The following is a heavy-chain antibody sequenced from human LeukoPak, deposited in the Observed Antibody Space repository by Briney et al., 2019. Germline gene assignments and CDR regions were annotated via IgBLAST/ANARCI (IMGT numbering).Heavy chain of an antibody. CDR3: ARATMLHGAFDI. Sequence: GGSLRLSCAASGFTFSSYDMHWVRQATGKGLEWVSAIGTAGDTYYPGCVKGTFTISRETAKNSLYLQMNSLRAGYTGVYYCARATMLHGAFDIWGQGTMVTVSS. CDR1: GFTFSSYD. D-gene: IGHD2-8*01. J-gene: IGHJ3*02. V-gene: IGHV3-13*01. CDR2: IGTAGDT.